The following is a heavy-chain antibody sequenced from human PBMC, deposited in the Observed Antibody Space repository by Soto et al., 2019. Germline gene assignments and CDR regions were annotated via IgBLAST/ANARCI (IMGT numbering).Heavy chain of an antibody. CDR2: INPSGGST. CDR1: GYTFTSYY. CDR3: ARVSCSSTSCYQAIDY. Sequence: QVQLVQSGAEVKKPGASVKVSCKASGYTFTSYYMHWVRQAPGQGLEWMGIINPSGGSTSYAQKFQGRVTMTRDTSTSTVYMELSRLRSEDTAVYYCARVSCSSTSCYQAIDYWGQGTLVTVSS. J-gene: IGHJ4*02. D-gene: IGHD2-2*01. V-gene: IGHV1-46*03.